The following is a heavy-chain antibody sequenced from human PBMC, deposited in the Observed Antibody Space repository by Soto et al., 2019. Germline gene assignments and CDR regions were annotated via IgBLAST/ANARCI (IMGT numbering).Heavy chain of an antibody. CDR1: GYTFTSYG. V-gene: IGHV1-18*01. D-gene: IGHD2-2*01. Sequence: ASVKVSCKASGYTFTSYGISWVRQAPGQGLEWMGWISAYNGNTNYAQKHQGRVTMTTDTSTSTAYMELRSLRSDDTAVYYCARVYCSSTSCYGRGNYFDYWGQGTLVTVSS. J-gene: IGHJ4*02. CDR3: ARVYCSSTSCYGRGNYFDY. CDR2: ISAYNGNT.